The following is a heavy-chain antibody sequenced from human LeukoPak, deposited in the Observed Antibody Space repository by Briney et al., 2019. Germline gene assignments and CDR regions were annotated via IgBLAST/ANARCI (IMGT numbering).Heavy chain of an antibody. CDR1: GFTFDRYW. CDR2: INQDGRYI. CDR3: ARESMVGAALQD. V-gene: IGHV3-74*01. Sequence: LSGGSLRLSCAASGFTFDRYWMHWVRQTPGRRLVWVSRINQDGRYITYADSVQGRFTISRDTAKNTLFLQTNSLRAEYTAVYYCARESMVGAALQDWGQRALVTVSS. J-gene: IGHJ4*02. D-gene: IGHD2-15*01.